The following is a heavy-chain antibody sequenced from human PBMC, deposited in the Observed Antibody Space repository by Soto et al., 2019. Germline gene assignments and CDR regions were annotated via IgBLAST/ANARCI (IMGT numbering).Heavy chain of an antibody. CDR3: VRGGGGGLFEH. CDR1: GLRFSDYY. J-gene: IGHJ4*02. CDR2: ISPKSTYR. D-gene: IGHD2-21*01. Sequence: GSLRLSCPTSGLRFSDYYMSWIGQAPGKGLEWLSHISPKSTYRNYADSVKGRFTISRDNTKSSLFLQMNSLGVEDTAVYYCVRGGGGGLFEHWGQGVLVTVSS. V-gene: IGHV3-11*06.